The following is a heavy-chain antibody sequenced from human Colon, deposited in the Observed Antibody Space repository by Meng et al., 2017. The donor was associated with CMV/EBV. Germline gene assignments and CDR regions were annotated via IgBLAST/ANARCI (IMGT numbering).Heavy chain of an antibody. D-gene: IGHD3-22*01. CDR2: INYRGSTI. J-gene: IGHJ6*02. CDR3: AREYGIWDSSGYYYPYYYYGMDV. V-gene: IGHV3-48*04. CDR1: GFTFTSYS. Sequence: GGSLRLSCVASGFTFTSYSMNWVRQAPGEGLEWVSYINYRGSTIYYADSVKGRFTISRDTAKNSLYLQMNSLRAEDTAVYYCAREYGIWDSSGYYYPYYYYGMDVWGQGTTVTVSS.